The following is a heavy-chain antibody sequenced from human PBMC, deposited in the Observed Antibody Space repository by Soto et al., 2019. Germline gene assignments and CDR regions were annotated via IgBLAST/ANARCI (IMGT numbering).Heavy chain of an antibody. V-gene: IGHV3-21*01. J-gene: IGHJ5*02. Sequence: GGSLRLSCACSGFTFSSYRMNWVRQAPGKGLEWVSSISSGSSYMYYADSVKGRFTVSRDNAKNSLFLQMNSLRAEDTAVYFCVRDRAAYSSRPLWFGPWGQGTLVPVYS. CDR1: GFTFSSYR. CDR3: VRDRAAYSSRPLWFGP. D-gene: IGHD6-13*01. CDR2: ISSGSSYM.